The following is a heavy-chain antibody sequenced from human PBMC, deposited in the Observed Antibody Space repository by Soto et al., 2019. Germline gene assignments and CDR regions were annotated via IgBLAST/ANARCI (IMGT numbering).Heavy chain of an antibody. D-gene: IGHD6-6*01. CDR3: AKDRGQLVPLHY. Sequence: GGSLRLSCAASGFTFSSYGMHWVRQAPGKGLEWVAVISYDGSNKYYADPVKGRFTISRDNSKNTLYLQMNSLRAEDTAVYYCAKDRGQLVPLHYWGQGTLVTVSS. J-gene: IGHJ4*02. V-gene: IGHV3-30*18. CDR2: ISYDGSNK. CDR1: GFTFSSYG.